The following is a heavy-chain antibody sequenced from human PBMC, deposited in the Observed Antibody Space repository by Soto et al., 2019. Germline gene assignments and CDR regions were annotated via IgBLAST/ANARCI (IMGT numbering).Heavy chain of an antibody. CDR1: GFTVSGKKY. CDR3: ATWHLQEHAYDI. J-gene: IGHJ3*02. Sequence: GGSLRLSCAAFGFTVSGKKYVAWVRQAPGKGLGWVSALYDLDGTYYADSVKGRFTTSSDSSRTTVYLQMNSLRPDDTAVYSCATWHLQEHAYDIWGQGTMVTVSS. D-gene: IGHD1-1*01. V-gene: IGHV3-53*01. CDR2: LYDLDGT.